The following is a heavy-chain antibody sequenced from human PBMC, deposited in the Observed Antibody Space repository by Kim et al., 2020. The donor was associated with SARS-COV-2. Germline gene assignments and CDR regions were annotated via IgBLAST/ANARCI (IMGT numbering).Heavy chain of an antibody. V-gene: IGHV5-51*01. Sequence: GESLKISCKGSGYTFTNYWIGWVRQMSGKGLEWMGIIYAGDSDNRYSPPFQGQVPIPVDKSITTAYLEWSSLKASDTAIYYCARHTGSGSYHGAFDIWGPGTLVTVAS. CDR2: IYAGDSDN. D-gene: IGHD1-26*01. CDR3: ARHTGSGSYHGAFDI. CDR1: GYTFTNYW. J-gene: IGHJ3*02.